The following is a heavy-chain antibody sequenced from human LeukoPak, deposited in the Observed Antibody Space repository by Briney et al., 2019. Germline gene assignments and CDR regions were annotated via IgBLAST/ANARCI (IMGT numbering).Heavy chain of an antibody. CDR1: GYTFTSYY. CDR2: INPSGGST. V-gene: IGHV1-46*01. Sequence: ASVKVSCRASGYTFTSYYMHWVRQAPGQGLEWMGIINPSGGSTSYAQKFQGRVTMTRDMSTSTVYMELSSLRSEDTAVYYCARSHALYYDFWSGYYTFDYWGQGTLVTVSS. D-gene: IGHD3-3*01. J-gene: IGHJ4*02. CDR3: ARSHALYYDFWSGYYTFDY.